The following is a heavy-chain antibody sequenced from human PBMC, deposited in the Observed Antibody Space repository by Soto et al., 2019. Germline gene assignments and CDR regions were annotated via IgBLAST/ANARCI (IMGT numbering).Heavy chain of an antibody. V-gene: IGHV2-70*04. D-gene: IGHD3-22*01. J-gene: IGHJ4*02. Sequence: ESGPTLVNPTQTLTLTCTFSGFSLSTSGMRVSWIRQPPGKTLEWLARIDWDDDKFYNTSLKTRLTISKDTSKNQVVLTMTNMDPVDTATYFCARMKYDGSSYYFDYWGQGTLVTVSS. CDR1: GFSLSTSGMR. CDR3: ARMKYDGSSYYFDY. CDR2: IDWDDDK.